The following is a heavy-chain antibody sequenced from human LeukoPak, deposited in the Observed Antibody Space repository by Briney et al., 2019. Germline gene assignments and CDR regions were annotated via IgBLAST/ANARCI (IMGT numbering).Heavy chain of an antibody. CDR2: INSDGSST. V-gene: IGHV3-74*01. Sequence: GGSLRLSCAASGFTFSSYWMHWVRQAPGKGLVWVSRINSDGSSTNYADSVKGRCTISRDNSKNTLFLQMNSLRAEDTAVYYCAREGDGYNQGAFDYWGQGTLVTVSS. J-gene: IGHJ4*02. CDR1: GFTFSSYW. D-gene: IGHD5-24*01. CDR3: AREGDGYNQGAFDY.